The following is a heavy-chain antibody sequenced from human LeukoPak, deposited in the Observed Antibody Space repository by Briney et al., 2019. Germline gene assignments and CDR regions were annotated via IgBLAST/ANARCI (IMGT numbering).Heavy chain of an antibody. Sequence: GASLIPSYAAAGFTFSSYVISGVRPPARKLLERVSAITSSGGSTYYPDSVKGRTTISRDNSKNTLLLQMNSLSADDTAVYYSPKKGYSNGWRASYYIDCWGQGTLATVSS. CDR3: PKKGYSNGWRASYYIDC. CDR2: ITSSGGST. D-gene: IGHD6-19*01. CDR1: GFTFSSYV. V-gene: IGHV3-23*01. J-gene: IGHJ4*02.